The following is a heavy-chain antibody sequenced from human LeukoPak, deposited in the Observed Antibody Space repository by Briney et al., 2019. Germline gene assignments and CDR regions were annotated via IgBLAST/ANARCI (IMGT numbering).Heavy chain of an antibody. Sequence: PSETLSLTCTVSGGSISSSRYYWGWIRQPPGKGLGWIGSIYYSGSTYYNPSLKSRVTISVDTSKNQFSLKLSSVTAADTAVYYCARSSGVVIRGVYYYYYYYMDVWGKGTTVTVSS. J-gene: IGHJ6*03. D-gene: IGHD3-3*01. CDR2: IYYSGST. V-gene: IGHV4-39*01. CDR3: ARSSGVVIRGVYYYYYYYMDV. CDR1: GGSISSSRYY.